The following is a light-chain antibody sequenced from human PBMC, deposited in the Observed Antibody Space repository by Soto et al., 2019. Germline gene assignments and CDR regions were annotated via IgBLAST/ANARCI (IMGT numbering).Light chain of an antibody. V-gene: IGLV2-14*01. CDR1: GSDVGGYDY. CDR2: EVS. J-gene: IGLJ3*02. Sequence: QSALTQPASVSGSLGQSITISCTGTGSDVGGYDYVSWYQHHPGRAPKLIIYEVSHRPSGVSNRFSGSKSGNTASLTISGLQPEDETDYFCSSYTPSSTLVFGGGTKLTV. CDR3: SSYTPSSTLV.